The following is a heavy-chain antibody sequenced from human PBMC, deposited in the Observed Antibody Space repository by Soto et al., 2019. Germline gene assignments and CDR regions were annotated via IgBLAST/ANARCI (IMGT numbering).Heavy chain of an antibody. CDR3: VGSRDIVAVPAARFV. V-gene: IGHV3-21*01. CDR1: GFTFSSYS. J-gene: IGHJ6*04. D-gene: IGHD2-2*01. CDR2: ISSSSSYI. Sequence: GGSLRLSCAASGFTFSSYSMNWVRQAPGKGLEWVSSISSSSSYIYYADTVKGRFTISRDNAKNSLYLQMNSLRAEDTAVYYCVGSRDIVAVPAARFVWGKGTTVTVSS.